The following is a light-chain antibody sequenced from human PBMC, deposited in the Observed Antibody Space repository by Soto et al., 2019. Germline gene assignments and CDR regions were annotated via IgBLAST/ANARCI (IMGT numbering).Light chain of an antibody. J-gene: IGKJ2*01. CDR3: QEYGNSPST. CDR2: GAS. V-gene: IGKV3-20*01. Sequence: EIVVTQSPGTLSLSPGERATLSCRASQSVSSRFLAWYQQKPGQAPRLLIYGASSKATGIPDRFSGSRSGTDFTLNISKREAEGCAVYYCQEYGNSPSTFGQGTKLEIK. CDR1: QSVSSRF.